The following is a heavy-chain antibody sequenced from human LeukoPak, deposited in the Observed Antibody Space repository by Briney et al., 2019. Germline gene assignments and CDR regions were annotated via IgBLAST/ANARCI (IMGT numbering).Heavy chain of an antibody. CDR1: GASFSGYY. J-gene: IGHJ4*02. Sequence: SETLSLTCAVYGASFSGYYWNWIRQPPGKGLEWIGEINHSGSTYYNPSLKSRVTISVDTSKNQFSLKLNSVTAADTAVYYCARVSGYSYGGNGYWGQGTLVTVSS. CDR2: INHSGST. V-gene: IGHV4-34*01. D-gene: IGHD5-18*01. CDR3: ARVSGYSYGGNGY.